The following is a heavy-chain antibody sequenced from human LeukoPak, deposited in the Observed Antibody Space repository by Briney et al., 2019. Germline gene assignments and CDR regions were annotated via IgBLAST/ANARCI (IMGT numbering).Heavy chain of an antibody. CDR2: LHSDGTI. J-gene: IGHJ3*01. CDR1: GFIVSSHY. CDR3: TRTEYCSPTSCKYASF. D-gene: IGHD2-2*01. Sequence: GGSLRLSCAASGFIVSSHYMSWIRQAPGKGLEWVSVLHSDGTIHYVDSVKGRFTISRDNAKNILYLQMNSLRADDTAVYYCTRTEYCSPTSCKYASFWGQGTMVTVSS. V-gene: IGHV3-53*01.